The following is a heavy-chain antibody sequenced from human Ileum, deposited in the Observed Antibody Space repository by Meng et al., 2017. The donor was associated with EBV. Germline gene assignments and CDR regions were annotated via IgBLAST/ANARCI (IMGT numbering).Heavy chain of an antibody. Sequence: EVQLLESGGGLVQPGGSLGLSCVASGLPLSSFAVSWVRQAPGKGLEWVSLISASGGNTYYADSVTGRFTISRDDSKKTLYLQMNSLRAEDTALYYCARGGGSSYSYIPYWGQGALVTVSS. D-gene: IGHD5-18*01. J-gene: IGHJ4*02. CDR3: ARGGGSSYSYIPY. CDR1: GLPLSSFA. V-gene: IGHV3-23*01. CDR2: ISASGGNT.